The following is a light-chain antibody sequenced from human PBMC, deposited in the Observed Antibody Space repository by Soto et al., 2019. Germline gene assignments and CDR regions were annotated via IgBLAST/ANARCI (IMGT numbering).Light chain of an antibody. CDR3: SSYTSDMTQV. CDR2: EVS. J-gene: IGLJ3*02. CDR1: SSDVGAYYY. Sequence: QSALTQPASVSGSPGQSITISCTGTSSDVGAYYYVSWYRQHPGTAPKLMIYEVSNRPSGVSNRFSGSKSGNTASLTISGLQAEDEAHYYRSSYTSDMTQVFGGGTKLTVL. V-gene: IGLV2-14*03.